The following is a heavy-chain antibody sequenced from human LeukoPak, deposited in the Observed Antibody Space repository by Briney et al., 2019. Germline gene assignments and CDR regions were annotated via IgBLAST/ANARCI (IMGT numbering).Heavy chain of an antibody. D-gene: IGHD3-16*01. V-gene: IGHV4-39*07. CDR3: ARSRGPRGPPDY. J-gene: IGHJ4*02. Sequence: SETLSLTCTVSGGSISSYYWGWIRQPPGKGLEWIGSIYYSGSTYYNPSLKSRVTIPVDRSKNQFSLKLSSVTAADTAVYYCARSRGPRGPPDYWGQGTLVTVSS. CDR2: IYYSGST. CDR1: GGSISSYY.